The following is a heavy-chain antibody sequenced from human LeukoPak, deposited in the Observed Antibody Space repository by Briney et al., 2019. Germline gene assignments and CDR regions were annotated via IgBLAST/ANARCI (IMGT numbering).Heavy chain of an antibody. Sequence: ASVKVSCKVSGYTLTELSMHWVRQAPGKGLEWMGGFDPEDGETSYAQKFQGRVTMTRDTSTSTVYMELSSLRSEDTAVYYCARGIPPKYWGQGTLVTVSS. CDR2: FDPEDGET. D-gene: IGHD6-13*01. CDR3: ARGIPPKY. V-gene: IGHV1-24*01. J-gene: IGHJ4*02. CDR1: GYTLTELS.